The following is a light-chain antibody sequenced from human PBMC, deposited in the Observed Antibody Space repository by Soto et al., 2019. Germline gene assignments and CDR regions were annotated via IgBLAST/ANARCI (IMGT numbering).Light chain of an antibody. Sequence: SYELTQPPSVSVSPGQTASITCSGDKLGDKFAYWYQQQPGQSPVLVIYQDTKRPSGIPERFSGSNSGNTATLTISGTQAMDEADYYCQAWDSSTAVFGGGTKLTVL. CDR1: KLGDKF. CDR3: QAWDSSTAV. J-gene: IGLJ2*01. CDR2: QDT. V-gene: IGLV3-1*01.